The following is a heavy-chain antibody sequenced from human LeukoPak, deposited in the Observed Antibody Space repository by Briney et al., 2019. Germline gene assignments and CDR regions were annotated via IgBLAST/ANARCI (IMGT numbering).Heavy chain of an antibody. CDR2: ISYDGSNK. CDR1: GFTFSSYA. V-gene: IGHV3-30-3*01. D-gene: IGHD3-22*01. J-gene: IGHJ4*02. Sequence: GGSLILSCAASGFTFSSYAMHWVRQAPGKGLEWVAVISYDGSNKYYADSVKGRFTISRDNSKNTLYLQMNSLRAEDTAVYYCARGFYYDSSGLDYWGQGTLVTVSS. CDR3: ARGFYYDSSGLDY.